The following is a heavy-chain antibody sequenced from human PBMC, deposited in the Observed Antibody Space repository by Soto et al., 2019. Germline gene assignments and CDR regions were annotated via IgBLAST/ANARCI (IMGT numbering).Heavy chain of an antibody. CDR1: GGSISSYY. V-gene: IGHV4-59*01. CDR2: IYYSGST. J-gene: IGHJ6*02. Sequence: SETLSLTCTVSGGSISSYYWSWIRQPPGKGLEWIGYIYYSGSTNYNPSLKSRVTISVDTSKNQFSLKMSSVTAADTDVYYCARVLGYCSGGSGRLLDYYYGMDVWGQGTTVTVSS. CDR3: ARVLGYCSGGSGRLLDYYYGMDV. D-gene: IGHD2-15*01.